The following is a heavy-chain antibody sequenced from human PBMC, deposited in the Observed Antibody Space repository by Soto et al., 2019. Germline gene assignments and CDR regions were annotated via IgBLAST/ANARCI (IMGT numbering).Heavy chain of an antibody. D-gene: IGHD1-1*01. CDR2: VFHTGFT. Sequence: SETLSLTCAVSGGSVSGSYYYWAWLRQSPGKGPEWIGSVFHTGFTSYNPSLESRVSVSVDTSKSQFSLKLSAVTASDTAVYYCATSQKGYNWNYFDHWGQGALVTAPQ. CDR1: GGSVSGSYYY. J-gene: IGHJ4*02. V-gene: IGHV4-39*01. CDR3: ATSQKGYNWNYFDH.